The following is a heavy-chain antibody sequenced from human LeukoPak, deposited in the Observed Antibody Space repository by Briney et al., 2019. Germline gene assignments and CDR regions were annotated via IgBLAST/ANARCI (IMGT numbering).Heavy chain of an antibody. CDR1: GFTFSSYN. CDR2: IRTSSSTI. V-gene: IGHV3-48*04. D-gene: IGHD3-3*01. J-gene: IGHJ4*02. Sequence: GGSLRLSCAASGFTFSSYNMNWVRQAPGKGLEWISYIRTSSSTIYYADSVKGRFTISRDNAENSLYLQMNSLRAEDTAVYYCAKDLWSGHNFDYWGQGTLVTVSS. CDR3: AKDLWSGHNFDY.